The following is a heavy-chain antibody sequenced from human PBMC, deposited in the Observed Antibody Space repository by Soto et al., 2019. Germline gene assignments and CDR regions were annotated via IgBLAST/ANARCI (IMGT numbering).Heavy chain of an antibody. V-gene: IGHV1-2*02. J-gene: IGHJ4*02. D-gene: IGHD6-13*01. CDR1: GYTFTGHY. CDR2: INPDSGVT. Sequence: QVLLVQSGAEVKTPGASVKVSCKASGYTFTGHYTHWVRQAPGQGLEWMGWINPDSGVTNYAQRFQDRVTLTRYTSISTAYMELSRVTADDTAVYYCAIDSSQTLRSSYHNDYWGQGTLVTVS. CDR3: AIDSSQTLRSSYHNDY.